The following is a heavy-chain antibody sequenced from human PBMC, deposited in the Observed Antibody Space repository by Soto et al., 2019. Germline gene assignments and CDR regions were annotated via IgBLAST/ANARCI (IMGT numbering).Heavy chain of an antibody. J-gene: IGHJ4*02. CDR1: GYTFTSYD. V-gene: IGHV1-8*01. CDR2: MDPNSGNT. Sequence: ASLKVSCKASGYTFTSYDINWVRRATGEGLEWMGWMDPNSGNTGYAQKFLGRVTVTRDTSTSTAFMELSSLRSDDTAVYYCDRGGHIAVVTASFDYWGQGTLVTVSS. CDR3: DRGGHIAVVTASFDY. D-gene: IGHD2-21*02.